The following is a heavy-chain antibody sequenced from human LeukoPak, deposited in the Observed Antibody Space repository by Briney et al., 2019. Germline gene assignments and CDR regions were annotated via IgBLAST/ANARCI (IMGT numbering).Heavy chain of an antibody. V-gene: IGHV1-2*02. D-gene: IGHD3-16*01. CDR3: ARGGGGLVY. CDR2: IIPNTGGT. J-gene: IGHJ4*02. Sequence: ASVKVSCKASGYTFTDYYIHWLRQAPGQGLEWLAWIIPNTGGTTYAPRFQGRVTVARDTSITTAYMELNKLTSDDTAVYYCARGGGGLVYWGQGTLVTVSS. CDR1: GYTFTDYY.